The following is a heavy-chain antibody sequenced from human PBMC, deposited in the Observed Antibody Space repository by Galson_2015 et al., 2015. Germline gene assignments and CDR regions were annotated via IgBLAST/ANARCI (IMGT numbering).Heavy chain of an antibody. J-gene: IGHJ4*02. CDR1: GYTFTSYG. CDR3: ARESSRGYYSPFDH. CDR2: ISPYNDNT. D-gene: IGHD3-3*01. Sequence: SVKVSCKASGYTFTSYGISWVRQAPGQGLEWMGFISPYNDNTNYAQKFQGRVTMTTDTSTSTAYMELRSLSSDDTALYYCARESSRGYYSPFDHWGQGTLVTVSS. V-gene: IGHV1-18*04.